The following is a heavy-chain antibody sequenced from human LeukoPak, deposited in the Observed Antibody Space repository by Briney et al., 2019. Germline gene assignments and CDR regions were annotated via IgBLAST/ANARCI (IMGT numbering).Heavy chain of an antibody. V-gene: IGHV3-33*01. Sequence: GGSLRLSCAASGFTFSSYGMHWVRQAPGKGLEWVAVIWYDGSNKYYADSVKGRFTISRDNSKNTLYLQMNSLRAEDTAVYYCARDSGSGWYLSFDYWGQGTLVTVSS. J-gene: IGHJ4*02. CDR1: GFTFSSYG. CDR2: IWYDGSNK. CDR3: ARDSGSGWYLSFDY. D-gene: IGHD6-19*01.